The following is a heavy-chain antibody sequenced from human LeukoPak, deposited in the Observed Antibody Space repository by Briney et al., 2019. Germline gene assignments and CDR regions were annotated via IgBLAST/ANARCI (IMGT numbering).Heavy chain of an antibody. V-gene: IGHV3-48*02. CDR1: GFTFSSDS. J-gene: IGHJ4*02. Sequence: GGSLRLSCAASGFTFSSDSMNWVRQAPGKGLVWISYISSSSSTIYYADSVKGRFTISRDNAKNSLYLQMNSLRDEDTAVYYCARGLRVTLALYYWGQGTLVTVSS. CDR2: ISSSSSTI. CDR3: ARGLRVTLALYY. D-gene: IGHD2-21*02.